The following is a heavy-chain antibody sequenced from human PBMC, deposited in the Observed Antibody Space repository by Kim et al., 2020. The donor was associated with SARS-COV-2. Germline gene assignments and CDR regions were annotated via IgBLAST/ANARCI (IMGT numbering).Heavy chain of an antibody. CDR3: ARAREGYYGSGSQYPF. CDR2: INPNSGGT. J-gene: IGHJ4*02. D-gene: IGHD3-10*01. Sequence: ASVKVSCKASGYTFTGYYMHWVRQAPGQGLEWMGRINPNSGGTNYAQKFQGRVTMTRDTSISTAYMELSRLRSDDTAVYYCARAREGYYGSGSQYPFWGQGTLVTVSS. V-gene: IGHV1-2*06. CDR1: GYTFTGYY.